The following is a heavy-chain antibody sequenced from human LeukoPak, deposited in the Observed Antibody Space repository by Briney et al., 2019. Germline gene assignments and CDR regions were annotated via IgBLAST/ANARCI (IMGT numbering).Heavy chain of an antibody. CDR1: GFTFSSYS. J-gene: IGHJ4*02. V-gene: IGHV3-48*04. D-gene: IGHD6-19*01. CDR2: ISNNGYTI. CDR3: AREEGGDSSGWALDY. Sequence: GGSLRLSCAGAGFTFSSYSMNWVRQGPGKGLEWVSYISNNGYTIYYADSVKGRFTISRDNAKNSLYLQMNSLRAEDTAVYYCAREEGGDSSGWALDYWGQGTLVTVSS.